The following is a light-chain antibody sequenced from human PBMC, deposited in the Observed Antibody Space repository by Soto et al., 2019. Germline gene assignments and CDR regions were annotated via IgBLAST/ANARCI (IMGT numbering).Light chain of an antibody. CDR3: LQDYSYPAT. CDR1: QDIQND. V-gene: IGKV1-6*01. CDR2: ASS. J-gene: IGKJ4*01. Sequence: AIPLTQSPSSLSAPLGDRVTITCRASQDIQNDLGWYQQKTGRAPRLLIYASSSLQSGVPSRFSGSGSGTDFTLTISSLQPEDFATYYCLQDYSYPATFGAGTKVHIK.